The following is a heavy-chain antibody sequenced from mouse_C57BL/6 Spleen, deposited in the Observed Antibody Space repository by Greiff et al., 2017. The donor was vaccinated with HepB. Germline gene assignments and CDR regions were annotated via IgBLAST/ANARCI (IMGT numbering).Heavy chain of an antibody. V-gene: IGHV1-64*01. J-gene: IGHJ2*01. CDR2: IHPNSGST. CDR3: ARSDDYEPRDYFDY. D-gene: IGHD2-4*01. Sequence: QVQLQQPGAELVKPGASVQLSCKASGYTFTSYWMHWVKQRPGQGLEWIGMIHPNSGSTNYNEKFKSKATLTVDKSSSTAYMQLSSLTSEDSAVYYCARSDDYEPRDYFDYWGQGTTLTVSS. CDR1: GYTFTSYW.